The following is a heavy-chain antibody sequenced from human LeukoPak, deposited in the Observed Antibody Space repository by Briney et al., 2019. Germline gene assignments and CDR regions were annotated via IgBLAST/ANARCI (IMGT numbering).Heavy chain of an antibody. D-gene: IGHD6-6*01. CDR3: ARRQSSSAEDYYSYGMDV. CDR1: GYSFTSYW. Sequence: GESLKISCKDSGYSFTSYWIGWVRQMPGKGLEWIGIIYPGDSDTRYSPSFQGQVTISADKSISTAYLQWSSLKASDTAMYYCARRQSSSAEDYYSYGMDVWGQGTTVTVSS. CDR2: IYPGDSDT. V-gene: IGHV5-51*01. J-gene: IGHJ6*02.